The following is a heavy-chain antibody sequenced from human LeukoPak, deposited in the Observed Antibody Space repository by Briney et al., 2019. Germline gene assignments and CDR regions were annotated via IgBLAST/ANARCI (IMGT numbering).Heavy chain of an antibody. CDR2: VYSGGST. CDR3: ARIAALYYYYMVV. V-gene: IGHV3-66*01. J-gene: IGHJ6*03. Sequence: GGSLRLSCAASGFTVITNYMNWVRQAPGKGLEWVSVVYSGGSTYYADSVKGRFTISRDNAKNSLYLQMNSLRAEDSAVYYCARIAALYYYYMVVWGKGTTVTVSS. D-gene: IGHD6-13*01. CDR1: GFTVITNY.